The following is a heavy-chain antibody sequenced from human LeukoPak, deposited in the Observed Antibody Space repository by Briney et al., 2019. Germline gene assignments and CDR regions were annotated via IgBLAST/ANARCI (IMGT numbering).Heavy chain of an antibody. J-gene: IGHJ4*01. V-gene: IGHV3-30*03. CDR1: GFTFSSYG. Sequence: GGSLRLSCTASGFTFSSYGMHWVRQAPGKGLEWVAVISYDESTKYYADSVKGRFTFSRDNSKNTLYLQMNSLTAEDTAVYYCVYCSGGNCFYTVRGWNYWGQGTLVIVSS. CDR3: VYCSGGNCFYTVRGWNY. CDR2: ISYDESTK. D-gene: IGHD2-15*01.